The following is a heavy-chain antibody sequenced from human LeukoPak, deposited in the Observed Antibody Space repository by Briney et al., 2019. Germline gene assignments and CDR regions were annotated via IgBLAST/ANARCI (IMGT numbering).Heavy chain of an antibody. CDR2: IYHGGST. Sequence: SETLSLTCTVSGYSISSGYYWGWIRQPPGKGLEWIGSIYHGGSTYYNPSLKSRVTISVDTSKSQFSLKLSSVTAADTAVYYCARDHVVVPAALESDPWGQGTLVTVSS. J-gene: IGHJ5*02. CDR3: ARDHVVVPAALESDP. CDR1: GYSISSGYY. V-gene: IGHV4-38-2*02. D-gene: IGHD2-2*01.